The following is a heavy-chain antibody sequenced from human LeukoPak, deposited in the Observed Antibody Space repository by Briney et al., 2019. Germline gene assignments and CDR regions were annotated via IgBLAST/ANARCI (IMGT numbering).Heavy chain of an antibody. CDR1: RYSISSDYF. CDR2: IYHSGTP. CDR3: ARDFEIGPDYSDTSGFDY. V-gene: IGHV4-38-2*02. J-gene: IGHJ4*02. Sequence: SETLSLTCNVSRYSISSDYFWACIRQPPGKGLVWIGSIYHSGTPSFNPTLRSRVIILVDTAKNQFSLKLRSVTAADTAVYYCARDFEIGPDYSDTSGFDYWGQGTLVTVSS. D-gene: IGHD3-22*01.